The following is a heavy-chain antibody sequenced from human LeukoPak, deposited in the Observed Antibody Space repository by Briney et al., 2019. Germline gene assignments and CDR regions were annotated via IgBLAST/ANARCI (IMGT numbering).Heavy chain of an antibody. V-gene: IGHV3-30*02. D-gene: IGHD6-13*01. CDR3: AKGDRGIAAAGGDY. CDR2: IRYDGSNQ. J-gene: IGHJ4*02. Sequence: GGSLRLSCAASGFTFSSYGMHWVRQAPGKGLEWVAFIRYDGSNQYYADSVKGRFTISRDNSKNTLYLQMNSLRAEDTAVYYCAKGDRGIAAAGGDYWGQGTLVTVSS. CDR1: GFTFSSYG.